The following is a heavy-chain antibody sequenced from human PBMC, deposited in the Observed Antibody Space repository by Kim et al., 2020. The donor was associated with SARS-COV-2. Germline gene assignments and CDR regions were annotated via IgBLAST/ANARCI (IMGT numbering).Heavy chain of an antibody. CDR3: ATTDTAMRGYFDY. J-gene: IGHJ4*02. D-gene: IGHD5-18*01. V-gene: IGHV3-21*01. Sequence: GGSLRLSCAASGFTFSSYSMNWVRQAPGKGLEWVSSISSSSSYIYYADSVKGRFTISRDNAKNSLYLQMNSLRAEDTAVYYCATTDTAMRGYFDYWGQGTLVTVSS. CDR2: ISSSSSYI. CDR1: GFTFSSYS.